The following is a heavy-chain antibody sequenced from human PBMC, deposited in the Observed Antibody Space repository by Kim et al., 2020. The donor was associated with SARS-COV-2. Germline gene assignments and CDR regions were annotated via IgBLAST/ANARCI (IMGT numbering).Heavy chain of an antibody. V-gene: IGHV1-18*01. Sequence: ASVKVSCKASGYTFTSYGISWVRQAPGQGLEWMGWISAYNGNTNYAQKLQGRVTMTTDTSTSTAYMELRSLRSDDTAVYYCARYLDFDWLIAPHYYYYGMDVWGQGTTVTVSS. CDR2: ISAYNGNT. J-gene: IGHJ6*02. CDR3: ARYLDFDWLIAPHYYYYGMDV. D-gene: IGHD3-9*01. CDR1: GYTFTSYG.